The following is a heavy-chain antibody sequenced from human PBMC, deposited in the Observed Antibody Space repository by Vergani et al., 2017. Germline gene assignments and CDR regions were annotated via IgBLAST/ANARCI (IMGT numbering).Heavy chain of an antibody. V-gene: IGHV4-39*01. Sequence: QLQLQESGPGLVKPSETLSLICTVPGGSISSSSYYWGWIRQPPGKGLEWIGSIYYSGSTYYNPSLKSRVTISVDTTKNQFYLNLSSVTAADTAVYYCAGGYCSSTSCSGFDPWGQGTLVTVSS. CDR2: IYYSGST. CDR1: GGSISSSSYY. D-gene: IGHD2-2*01. CDR3: AGGYCSSTSCSGFDP. J-gene: IGHJ5*02.